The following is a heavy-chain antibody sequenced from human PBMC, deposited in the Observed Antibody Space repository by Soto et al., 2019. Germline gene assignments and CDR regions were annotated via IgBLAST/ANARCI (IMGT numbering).Heavy chain of an antibody. V-gene: IGHV1-2*02. CDR3: ARGEQWLVRLDY. Sequence: QVQLVQSGAEVKKPGASVKVSCKASGYTFTGYYMHWVRQAPGQGLEWMGWINPNSGGTNYAQKLQGRGPVTRDTSIITAYVELRRVRSDDTAVYYCARGEQWLVRLDYWGQGTLVSVSS. J-gene: IGHJ4*02. CDR1: GYTFTGYY. CDR2: INPNSGGT. D-gene: IGHD6-19*01.